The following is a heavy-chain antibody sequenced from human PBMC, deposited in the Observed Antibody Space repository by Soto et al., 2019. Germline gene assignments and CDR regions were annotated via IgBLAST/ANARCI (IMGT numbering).Heavy chain of an antibody. CDR2: ISYDGSNK. V-gene: IGHV3-30*18. J-gene: IGHJ6*03. CDR1: GFTFSSYG. Sequence: QVQLVESGGGVVQPGRSLRLSCAASGFTFSSYGMHWVRQAPGKGLEWVAVISYDGSNKYYADSVKGRFTISRDNSKNRLYLQMNSVRAEDTAVYYCAKSREWLFIYYYYYYMDVWGKGTTVTVSS. CDR3: AKSREWLFIYYYYYYMDV. D-gene: IGHD3-3*01.